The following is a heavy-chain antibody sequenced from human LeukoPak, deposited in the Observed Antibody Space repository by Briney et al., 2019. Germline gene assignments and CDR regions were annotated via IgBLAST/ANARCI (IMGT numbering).Heavy chain of an antibody. CDR2: FDPRDGGT. V-gene: IGHV1-24*01. D-gene: IGHD1-26*01. Sequence: ASVTLSLTVSGYTLTELTMHWVRHAPGTGNERMGGFDPRDGGTIYSQKFQGRVTMTVDTSTDTAYMELSSLRSDDTAVYYCATEKVVGASRGGYDYYGMDVWGQGTTVTVSS. J-gene: IGHJ6*02. CDR3: ATEKVVGASRGGYDYYGMDV. CDR1: GYTLTELT.